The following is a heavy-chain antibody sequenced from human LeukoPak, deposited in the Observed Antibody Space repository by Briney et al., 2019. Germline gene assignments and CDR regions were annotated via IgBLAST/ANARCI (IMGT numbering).Heavy chain of an antibody. V-gene: IGHV4-4*07. CDR1: GGSFSGYY. CDR2: IYTSGST. D-gene: IGHD6-13*01. J-gene: IGHJ4*02. Sequence: SETLSLTCAVYGGSFSGYYWSWIRQPPGKGLEWIGRIYTSGSTNYNPSLKSRVTMSVDTSKNQFSLKLSSVTAADTAVYYCAREGSSWSPFDYWGQGTLVTVSS. CDR3: AREGSSWSPFDY.